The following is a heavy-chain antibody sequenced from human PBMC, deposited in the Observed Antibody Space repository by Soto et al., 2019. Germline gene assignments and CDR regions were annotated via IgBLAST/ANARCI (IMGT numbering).Heavy chain of an antibody. Sequence: QVQLQESGPGLVKPSQTLSLTCTVSGGSISSGDYYWSWIRQPPGKGLEWIGYIYYSGSTYYNPSLKSRVTTSVDTSKNQFSLKLSSVTAADTAVYYCARGIVVVVAATGRFDPWGQGTLVTVSS. CDR1: GGSISSGDYY. V-gene: IGHV4-30-4*01. CDR3: ARGIVVVVAATGRFDP. J-gene: IGHJ5*02. D-gene: IGHD2-15*01. CDR2: IYYSGST.